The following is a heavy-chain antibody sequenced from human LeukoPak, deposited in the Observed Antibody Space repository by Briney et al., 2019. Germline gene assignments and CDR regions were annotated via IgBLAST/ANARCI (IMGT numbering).Heavy chain of an antibody. CDR1: GFTFDVYA. CDR2: ISWNSDSI. D-gene: IGHD3-22*01. CDR3: ARGLHYYYDSSGYYNWFDP. V-gene: IGHV3-9*03. J-gene: IGHJ5*02. Sequence: PGSSLRLPCAASGFTFDVYAMHGARQAPGKGLEWVSGISWNSDSIGYADSVKGRFTISRDNAKNSLYLQMKSLRAEDMASYYCARGLHYYYDSSGYYNWFDPWGQGTLVTVSS.